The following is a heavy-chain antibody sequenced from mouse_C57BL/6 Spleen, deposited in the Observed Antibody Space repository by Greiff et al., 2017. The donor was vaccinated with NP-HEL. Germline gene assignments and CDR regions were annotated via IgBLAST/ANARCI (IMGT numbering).Heavy chain of an antibody. Sequence: VQLQQSGPELVKPGASVKISCKASGYAFSSSWMNWVKQRPGKGLEWIGRIYPGDGDTNYNGKFKGKATLTADKSSSTAYMQLSSLTSEDSAVYFCARDGSSGYPFDYWGQGTTLTVSS. V-gene: IGHV1-82*01. J-gene: IGHJ2*01. CDR3: ARDGSSGYPFDY. CDR1: GYAFSSSW. D-gene: IGHD3-2*02. CDR2: IYPGDGDT.